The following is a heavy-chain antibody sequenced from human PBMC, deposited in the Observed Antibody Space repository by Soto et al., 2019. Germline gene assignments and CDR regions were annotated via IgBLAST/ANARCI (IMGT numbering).Heavy chain of an antibody. CDR2: IIPIFGTA. CDR1: GGTFSSYA. D-gene: IGHD6-13*01. J-gene: IGHJ6*02. CDR3: ARGREQQLVLRYYYYGMDV. V-gene: IGHV1-69*13. Sequence: SVKVSCKASGGTFSSYAISWVRQAPGQGLEWMGGIIPIFGTANYAQKFQGRVTITADESTSTAYMELSSLRSEDTAVYYCARGREQQLVLRYYYYGMDVWGQGTTVTVSS.